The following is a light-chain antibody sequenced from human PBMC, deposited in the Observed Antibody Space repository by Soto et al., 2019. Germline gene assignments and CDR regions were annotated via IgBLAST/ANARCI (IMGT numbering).Light chain of an antibody. CDR2: AAS. J-gene: IGKJ3*01. CDR1: QGIRND. CDR3: QQDYNYPFT. Sequence: AIQMTQSPPSLSASVGDRVTITCRASQGIRNDLGWYQQKPGKAPKLLIYAASSLQSGVPSRFSGSGSGTDFTLTISSLQPEDFATYYCQQDYNYPFTFGPGTKVDIK. V-gene: IGKV1-6*01.